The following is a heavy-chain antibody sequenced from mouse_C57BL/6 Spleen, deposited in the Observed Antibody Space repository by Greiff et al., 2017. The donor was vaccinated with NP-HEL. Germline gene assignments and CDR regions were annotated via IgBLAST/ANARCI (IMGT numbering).Heavy chain of an antibody. CDR2: IDPSDSET. J-gene: IGHJ4*01. V-gene: IGHV1-52*01. CDR1: GYTFTSYW. CDR3: ARGRYGNYPYYAMDY. D-gene: IGHD2-10*02. Sequence: QVQLQQPGAELVRPGSSVKLSCKASGYTFTSYWMHWVKQRPIQGLEWIGNIDPSDSETHYNQKFKDKATLTVDKSSSTAYMQISSLTSEDSAVYDGARGRYGNYPYYAMDYWGQGTSVTVSS.